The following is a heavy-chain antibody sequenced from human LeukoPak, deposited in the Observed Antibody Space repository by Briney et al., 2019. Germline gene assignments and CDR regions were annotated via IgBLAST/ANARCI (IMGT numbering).Heavy chain of an antibody. J-gene: IGHJ4*02. V-gene: IGHV3-23*01. Sequence: PGGSLRLSCTASGFTFSSYAMNWVRQAPGKGLEWVSGIGAGGTFTYYADSVKGRFTISRDNSRNTLYLQMNSLRADDTAVYYCARPPYYLYDSSGYFGYWGQGTLVTVSS. D-gene: IGHD3-22*01. CDR3: ARPPYYLYDSSGYFGY. CDR1: GFTFSSYA. CDR2: IGAGGTFT.